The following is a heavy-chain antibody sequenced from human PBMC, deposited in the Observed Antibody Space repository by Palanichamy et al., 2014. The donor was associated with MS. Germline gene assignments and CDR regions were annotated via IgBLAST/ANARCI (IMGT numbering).Heavy chain of an antibody. V-gene: IGHV3-33*01. D-gene: IGHD2-2*02. J-gene: IGHJ4*02. CDR1: GFTFSTYA. CDR2: IWSGGNT. CDR3: ASDPPNGGYRLDN. Sequence: QLVEVWGRAVVQPGRSLRLSCAASGFTFSTYAMHWVRQAPGKGLEWVAFIWSGGNTYYADSVTGRFTVSRDNSKNTLYLQMNVLRAEDTAVYYCASDPPNGGYRLDNWGQGTLVTVSS.